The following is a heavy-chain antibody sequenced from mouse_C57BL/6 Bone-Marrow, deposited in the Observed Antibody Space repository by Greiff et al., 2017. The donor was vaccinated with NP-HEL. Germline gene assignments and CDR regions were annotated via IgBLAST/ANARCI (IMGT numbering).Heavy chain of an antibody. V-gene: IGHV1-52*01. J-gene: IGHJ2*01. D-gene: IGHD2-5*01. CDR1: GYTFTSYW. Sequence: VQLMQPGAELVRPGSSVKLSCKASGYTFTSYWMHWVKQRPIQGLEWIGNIDPSDSETHYNQKFKDKATLTVDKSSSTAYMQLSSLTSEDSAVYYCARRINYSNYYFDYWGQGTTLTVSS. CDR3: ARRINYSNYYFDY. CDR2: IDPSDSET.